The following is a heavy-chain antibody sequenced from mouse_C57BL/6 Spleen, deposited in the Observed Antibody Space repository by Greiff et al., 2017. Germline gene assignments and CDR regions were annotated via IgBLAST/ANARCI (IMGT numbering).Heavy chain of an antibody. CDR2: INYDGSST. J-gene: IGHJ4*01. CDR3: ARGDYGNYVGAMDY. CDR1: GFTFSDYY. D-gene: IGHD2-1*01. Sequence: EVQLVVSEGGLVQPGSSMKLSCTASGFTFSDYYMAWVRQVPEKGLEWVANINYDGSSTYYLDSLKSRFIISRDNAKNILYLQMSSLKSEDTATYYCARGDYGNYVGAMDYWGQGTSVTVSS. V-gene: IGHV5-16*01.